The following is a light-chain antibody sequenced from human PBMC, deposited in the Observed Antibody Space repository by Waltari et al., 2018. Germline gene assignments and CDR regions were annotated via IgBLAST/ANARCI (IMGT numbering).Light chain of an antibody. CDR2: AAS. V-gene: IGKV1-39*01. Sequence: DIQMTQSPSSLSASVGDRVTITCRASQSISNYLNWCQQKPGKAPKLLIFAASSLQSGFPSRFSGSGSGTDFTLTISSLQPEDFATYYCQQSYSTPITFGQGTRLEIK. CDR3: QQSYSTPIT. J-gene: IGKJ5*01. CDR1: QSISNY.